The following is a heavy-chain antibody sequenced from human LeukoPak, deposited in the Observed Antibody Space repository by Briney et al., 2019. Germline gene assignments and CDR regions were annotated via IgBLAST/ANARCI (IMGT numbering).Heavy chain of an antibody. CDR2: IYSSGST. J-gene: IGHJ3*02. CDR1: GGSINSYF. CDR3: ARATDSSANNAFDI. D-gene: IGHD3-22*01. Sequence: SETLSLTCTVSGGSINSYFWNWIRQPAGKGLEWIGRIYSSGSTDYSPSLKSRVILAVDTAKKQLSLRLNSVTAADTAVYYCARATDSSANNAFDIWGQGTMVTVSS. V-gene: IGHV4-4*07.